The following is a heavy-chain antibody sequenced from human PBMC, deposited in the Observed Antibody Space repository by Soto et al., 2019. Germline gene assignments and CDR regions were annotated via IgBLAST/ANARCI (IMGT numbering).Heavy chain of an antibody. CDR3: ARVSITRPPFIDK. D-gene: IGHD1-20*01. CDR2: ISYDGSNQ. J-gene: IGHJ1*01. V-gene: IGHV3-30-3*01. CDR1: RFTFSSYP. Sequence: WGSLRLSCAASRFTFSSYPMHYVRQAPGKRLEWVTLISYDGSNQYYADSVKGRFTISRDNSKDTLYLQMHSLTSDDTAVYFCARVSITRPPFIDKRGQGTLVIGS.